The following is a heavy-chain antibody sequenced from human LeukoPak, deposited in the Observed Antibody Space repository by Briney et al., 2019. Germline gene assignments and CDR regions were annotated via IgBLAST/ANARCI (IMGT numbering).Heavy chain of an antibody. D-gene: IGHD2-21*01. CDR2: IYYSGST. CDR1: GGSISSGGYY. J-gene: IGHJ3*02. Sequence: SETLSLTCTVSGGSISSGGYYWSWIRQHPGKGLEWIGYIYYSGSTYYNPSLKSRVTISVDTSKNQFSLKLSSVTAADTAVYYCARAQGGEDAFDIWGQGTMVTVSS. V-gene: IGHV4-31*03. CDR3: ARAQGGEDAFDI.